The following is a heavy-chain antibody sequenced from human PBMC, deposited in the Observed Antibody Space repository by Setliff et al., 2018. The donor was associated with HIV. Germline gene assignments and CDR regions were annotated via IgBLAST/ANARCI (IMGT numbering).Heavy chain of an antibody. V-gene: IGHV4-4*07. CDR2: IYTSGST. J-gene: IGHJ4*02. CDR1: GGSISSYY. D-gene: IGHD5-18*01. Sequence: PSETLSLTCTVSGGSISSYYWSWIRQPAGKGLEWIGRIYTSGSTNYNPSLKNRCSMSIDTSTNRFSLKLNSVTAADTAIYYCARQVGSQYSYWAYYFDSWGQGALVTVSS. CDR3: ARQVGSQYSYWAYYFDS.